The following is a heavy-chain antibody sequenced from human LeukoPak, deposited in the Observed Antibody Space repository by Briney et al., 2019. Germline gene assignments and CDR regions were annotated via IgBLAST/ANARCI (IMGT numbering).Heavy chain of an antibody. D-gene: IGHD6-19*01. Sequence: ASVKVSCKASGYTFTGYYMHWVRQAPGQGLEWMGWINPNSGGTNYAQKFQGRVTMTRDTSISTAYMELSRLRSDDTAVYYCARDTALAGTSLLWYFDPWGRGTLVTVSS. CDR2: INPNSGGT. CDR1: GYTFTGYY. J-gene: IGHJ2*01. V-gene: IGHV1-2*02. CDR3: ARDTALAGTSLLWYFDP.